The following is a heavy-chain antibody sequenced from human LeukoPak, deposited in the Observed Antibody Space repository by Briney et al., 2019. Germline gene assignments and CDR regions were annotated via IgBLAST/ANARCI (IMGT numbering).Heavy chain of an antibody. V-gene: IGHV3-48*03. CDR3: AREQGIAVAGSFDY. CDR2: ISNSGSTK. Sequence: GGSLRLSCAASGFTFSSYEMNWIRQAPGKGLEWISYISNSGSTKYYADSVKGRFTISRDNAKNSLYLQMNSLRAEDTAVYYCAREQGIAVAGSFDYWGQGTLVTVSS. D-gene: IGHD6-19*01. J-gene: IGHJ4*02. CDR1: GFTFSSYE.